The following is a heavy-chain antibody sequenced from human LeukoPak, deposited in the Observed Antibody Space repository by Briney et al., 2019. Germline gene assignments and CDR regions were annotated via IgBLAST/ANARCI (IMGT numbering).Heavy chain of an antibody. Sequence: GGSLRLSXAASGFTFSDYYMSWIRQAPGKGLEWVSYISSSGSTIYYADSVKGRFTISRDNAKNSLYLQMNNLRAEDTAVYYCARNSGADYYYDSSGYYYFWGQGTMVTVSS. J-gene: IGHJ3*01. D-gene: IGHD3-22*01. CDR3: ARNSGADYYYDSSGYYYF. CDR1: GFTFSDYY. CDR2: ISSSGSTI. V-gene: IGHV3-11*04.